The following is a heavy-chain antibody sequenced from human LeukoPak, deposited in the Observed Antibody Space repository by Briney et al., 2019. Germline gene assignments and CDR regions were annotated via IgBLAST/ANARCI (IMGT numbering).Heavy chain of an antibody. V-gene: IGHV3-21*01. CDR2: INSSSGYI. Sequence: GGSLRLSCAASGFTFSSYSMNWVRQAPGKGLEWVSSINSSSGYIYYADSVKGRFTISRDNAKNSLYLQMNSLRAEDTAVYYCARRLSSSEYYYYFYYMDVWGKGTTVTVSS. D-gene: IGHD6-6*01. J-gene: IGHJ6*03. CDR1: GFTFSSYS. CDR3: ARRLSSSEYYYYFYYMDV.